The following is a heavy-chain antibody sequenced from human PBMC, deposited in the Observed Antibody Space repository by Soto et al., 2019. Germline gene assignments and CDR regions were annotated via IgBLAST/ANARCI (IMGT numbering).Heavy chain of an antibody. J-gene: IGHJ4*02. CDR2: INHSGST. CDR1: GGSFSGYY. Sequence: QVQLQPWGAGLLKPSETLSLTCAVYGGSFSGYYWSWIRQPPGKGLEWIGEINHSGSTNYNPSLKRRVTISVDTSKNQFSLQLSSVTAADTAVYYCARRYCSGGSCYYFDYWGQGTLVTVSS. V-gene: IGHV4-34*01. D-gene: IGHD2-15*01. CDR3: ARRYCSGGSCYYFDY.